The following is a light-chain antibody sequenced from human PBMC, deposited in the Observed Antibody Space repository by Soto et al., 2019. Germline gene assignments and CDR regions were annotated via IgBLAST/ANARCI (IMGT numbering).Light chain of an antibody. Sequence: EIVLTQHPGTLSLSPGESTTLSCRARQTVGHNLAWYQQKPGQAPRLLIYAASDRATGIRARFRGSGSDTVFTLTISSVEPEDFAVYYCQQRSRWPRDTFGQGTKLEIK. V-gene: IGKV3-11*01. CDR1: QTVGHN. J-gene: IGKJ2*01. CDR3: QQRSRWPRDT. CDR2: AAS.